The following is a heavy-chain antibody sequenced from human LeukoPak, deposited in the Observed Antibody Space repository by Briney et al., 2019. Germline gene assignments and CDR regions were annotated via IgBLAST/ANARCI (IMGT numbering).Heavy chain of an antibody. Sequence: GGSLRLSCAASGFTFDDYAMHWVRQAPGKGLEWVSGISWNSGSIGYADSVKGRFTISRDNAKNSLYLQMNSLRAEDMALYYCAKGEGPRYCSSTSCSLFDYWGQGTLVTVS. CDR3: AKGEGPRYCSSTSCSLFDY. J-gene: IGHJ4*02. D-gene: IGHD2-2*01. CDR1: GFTFDDYA. V-gene: IGHV3-9*03. CDR2: ISWNSGSI.